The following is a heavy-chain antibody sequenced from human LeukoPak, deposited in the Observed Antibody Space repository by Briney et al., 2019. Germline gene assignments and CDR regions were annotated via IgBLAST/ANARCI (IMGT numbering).Heavy chain of an antibody. Sequence: GGSLRLSCAASGFTISSYAMHWVRQAPGKGLEWVAVISYDGSNKYYADSVKGRFTISRDNSKNTLYLQMNSLRAEDTAVYYCARDLTGITYYDFWSGYLSGYYFDYWGQGTLVTVSS. CDR3: ARDLTGITYYDFWSGYLSGYYFDY. D-gene: IGHD3-3*01. V-gene: IGHV3-30-3*01. CDR2: ISYDGSNK. CDR1: GFTISSYA. J-gene: IGHJ4*02.